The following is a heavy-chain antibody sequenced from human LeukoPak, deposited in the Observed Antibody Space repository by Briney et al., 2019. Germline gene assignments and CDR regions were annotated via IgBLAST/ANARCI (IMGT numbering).Heavy chain of an antibody. CDR3: AKETSSWSKYFDY. V-gene: IGHV3-21*04. J-gene: IGHJ4*02. CDR2: ISSSSLYI. Sequence: GGSLRLSCAASGFTFSSYSMNWVRQAPGKGLEWVSSISSSSLYIYYADSVKGRFTISRDNAKNSLYLQMNSLRAEDTAVYYCAKETSSWSKYFDYWGQGTLVTVSS. CDR1: GFTFSSYS. D-gene: IGHD6-13*01.